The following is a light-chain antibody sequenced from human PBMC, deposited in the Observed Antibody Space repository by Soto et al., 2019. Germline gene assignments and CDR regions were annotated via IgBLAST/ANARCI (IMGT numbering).Light chain of an antibody. J-gene: IGKJ4*01. CDR2: DAS. V-gene: IGKV1-33*01. Sequence: DIQMTQSPSSLSASVGDRVTITCQASQDIRNYLNWYQQKPGKAPNLLIYDASNLRAGVPSRFSGLGSGTEFTFTISSLQPEDIATYYCQHYDHLPPLSFGGGTKVEIK. CDR3: QHYDHLPPLS. CDR1: QDIRNY.